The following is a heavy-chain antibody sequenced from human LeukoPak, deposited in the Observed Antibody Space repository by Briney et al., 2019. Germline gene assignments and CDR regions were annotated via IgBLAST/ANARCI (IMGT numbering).Heavy chain of an antibody. CDR2: IYYSGST. CDR3: AREEVMITFGGVIVMSGDAFDI. CDR1: GGSISSSSYY. D-gene: IGHD3-16*02. V-gene: IGHV4-39*07. J-gene: IGHJ3*02. Sequence: PSETLSLTCTVSGGSISSSSYYWGWLRQPPGKGLEWIGSIYYSGSTYYNPSLKSRVTISVDTSKNQFSLKLSSVTAADTAVYYCAREEVMITFGGVIVMSGDAFDIWGQGTMVTVSS.